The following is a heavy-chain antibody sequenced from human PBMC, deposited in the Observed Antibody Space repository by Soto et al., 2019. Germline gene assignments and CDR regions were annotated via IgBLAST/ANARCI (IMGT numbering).Heavy chain of an antibody. CDR1: GFIFCNYA. Sequence: WGSLRLSCAASGFIFCNYAMTWVRQAPGKGLEWVSVITASGGNTFYADSVKGRFTISRDNSKDTVYLQMDSLGADDTALYYCAKQATAMIINWVDPWGQGILVTVSS. D-gene: IGHD3-10*01. CDR2: ITASGGNT. J-gene: IGHJ5*02. CDR3: AKQATAMIINWVDP. V-gene: IGHV3-23*01.